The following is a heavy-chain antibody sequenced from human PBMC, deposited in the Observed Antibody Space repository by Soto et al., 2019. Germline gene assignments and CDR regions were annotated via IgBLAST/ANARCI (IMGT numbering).Heavy chain of an antibody. CDR3: AKDTCSGGSCYGDY. J-gene: IGHJ4*02. V-gene: IGHV3-7*01. CDR1: GFTFSSYW. Sequence: GGSLRLSCAASGFTFSSYWMSWVRQAPGKGLEWVANIKQDGSEKYYVDSVKGRFTISRDNAKNSLYLQMNSLRAEDTAVYYCAKDTCSGGSCYGDYWGQGTLVTVSS. CDR2: IKQDGSEK. D-gene: IGHD2-15*01.